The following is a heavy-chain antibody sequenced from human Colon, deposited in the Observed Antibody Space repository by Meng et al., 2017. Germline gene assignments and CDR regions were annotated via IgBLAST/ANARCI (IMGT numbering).Heavy chain of an antibody. V-gene: IGHV3-74*01. CDR1: GLTFISNW. CDR2: VSADGSST. D-gene: IGHD3-9*01. J-gene: IGHJ1*01. Sequence: VVVGCVLVLPWGLLMLSCSAFGLTFISNWLHWVRQAPGKGLVWVSSVSADGSSTNYADSVKGRFSISRDNAKDTVFLQMNSLRGEDTAVYYCANDRLNHWGQGTLVTVSS. CDR3: ANDRLNH.